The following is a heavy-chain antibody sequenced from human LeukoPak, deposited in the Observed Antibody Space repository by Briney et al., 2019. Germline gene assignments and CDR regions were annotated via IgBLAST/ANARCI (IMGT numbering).Heavy chain of an antibody. Sequence: SETLSLTCAVSGASISGSGYYWGWIRQPPGKGLEWIGNIYSSGSTYYNASLQSRVTISIDTSKNQFSLRLNSVTAADTAMYYCARDRYYYDSSGYYYKAFDIWGQGTMVTVSS. D-gene: IGHD3-22*01. CDR1: GASISGSGYY. CDR3: ARDRYYYDSSGYYYKAFDI. J-gene: IGHJ3*02. V-gene: IGHV4-39*07. CDR2: IYSSGST.